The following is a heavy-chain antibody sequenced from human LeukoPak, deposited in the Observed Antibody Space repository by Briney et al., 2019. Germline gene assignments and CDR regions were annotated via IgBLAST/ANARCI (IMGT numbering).Heavy chain of an antibody. CDR1: GGTFSSYA. V-gene: IGHV1-69*05. CDR2: IIPIFGTA. CDR3: ARRYCTNGVCYTGHWFDP. Sequence: SVKVSCKASGGTFSSYAISWVRQAPGQGLEWMGGIIPIFGTANYAQKFQGRVTITTDEATSTAFMELSSLSSEDTAVYYCARRYCTNGVCYTGHWFDPWGQGTLVTVPS. J-gene: IGHJ5*02. D-gene: IGHD2-8*01.